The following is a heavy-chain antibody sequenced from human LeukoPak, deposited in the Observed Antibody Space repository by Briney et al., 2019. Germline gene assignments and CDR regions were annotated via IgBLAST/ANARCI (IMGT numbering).Heavy chain of an antibody. CDR3: ARSFGVVIIDEAFGKPENPEANYFDY. J-gene: IGHJ4*02. CDR1: GYTFTSYV. V-gene: IGHV1-8*03. D-gene: IGHD3-3*01. Sequence: ASVKVSCKASGYTFTSYVINLVPQATGQGLEWMGWKNPNSGNTGYAQKFQGRGTITRHAAVSTVYMELSSLRSEDTAVYYCARSFGVVIIDEAFGKPENPEANYFDYWGQGTLVTVSS. CDR2: KNPNSGNT.